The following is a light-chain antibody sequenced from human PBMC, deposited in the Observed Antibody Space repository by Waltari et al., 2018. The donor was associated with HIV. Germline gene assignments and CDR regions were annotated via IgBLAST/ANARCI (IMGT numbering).Light chain of an antibody. CDR3: QVWDSSSDHVV. V-gene: IGLV3-21*04. CDR1: NIGSKT. J-gene: IGLJ2*01. Sequence: SFVLTQPPSMSVAPGKTARITRGGNNIGSKTVHWYQKKAGQAPLVVIYDNSDRPSGIPERFSGSNSGNTATLTITRVGAGDEADYYCQVWDSSSDHVVFGGGTKLTIL. CDR2: DNS.